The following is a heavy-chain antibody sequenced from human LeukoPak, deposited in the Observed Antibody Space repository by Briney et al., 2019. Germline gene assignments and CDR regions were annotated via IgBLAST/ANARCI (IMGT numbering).Heavy chain of an antibody. J-gene: IGHJ4*02. D-gene: IGHD4-17*01. CDR3: ARGGIVMSATLVYGDRSSNDH. Sequence: ASVKVSCKASGYSFTSYCLHWLRQAPGQGLEWMGWITPARGDTRISQKFQGRVTLTRDPSINTVYMELTGLTSDDTATYYCARGGIVMSATLVYGDRSSNDHWGRGTLVIVSS. V-gene: IGHV1-2*02. CDR1: GYSFTSYC. CDR2: ITPARGDT.